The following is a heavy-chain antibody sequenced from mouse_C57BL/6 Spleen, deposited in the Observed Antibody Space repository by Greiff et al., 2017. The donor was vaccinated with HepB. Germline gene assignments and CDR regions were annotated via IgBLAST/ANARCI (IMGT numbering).Heavy chain of an antibody. Sequence: VQLQQPGAELVKPGASVKLSCKASGYTFTSYWMHWVKQRPGQGLEWIGMIHPNSGSTNYNEKFKSKATLTVDKSSSTAYMQLSSLTSEDSAVYYCARLVITTVVAVDYWGQGTTLTVSS. CDR3: ARLVITTVVAVDY. V-gene: IGHV1-64*01. J-gene: IGHJ2*01. CDR1: GYTFTSYW. D-gene: IGHD1-1*01. CDR2: IHPNSGST.